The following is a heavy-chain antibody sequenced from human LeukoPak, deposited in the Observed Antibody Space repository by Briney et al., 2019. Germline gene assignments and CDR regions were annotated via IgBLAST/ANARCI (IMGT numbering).Heavy chain of an antibody. CDR3: AKDRGSSSPMRYYFDY. Sequence: GGSLRLSCAASGLTFSNYAMTWVRQAPGRGLEWVSSISSSGASTYHADSVKGRFTISRDNSKNTLYLQMNSLTAEDTAIYYCAKDRGSSSPMRYYFDYWGQGTLVTVSS. J-gene: IGHJ4*02. V-gene: IGHV3-23*01. CDR1: GLTFSNYA. CDR2: ISSSGAST. D-gene: IGHD6-19*01.